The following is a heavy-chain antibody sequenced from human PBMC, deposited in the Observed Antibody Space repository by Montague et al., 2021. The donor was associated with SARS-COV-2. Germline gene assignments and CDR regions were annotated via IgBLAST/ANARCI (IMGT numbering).Heavy chain of an antibody. CDR1: GGSISSYY. J-gene: IGHJ5*02. V-gene: IGHV4-59*12. CDR2: IYYSGST. CDR3: ARDRLVDRARRTGAWIGP. Sequence: SETLSLTCTVSGGSISSYYWSWIRQPPGKGLEWIGYIYYSGSTNYNPSLKSRVTISVDTSKNQSSLKLSSVTAADTAVYHCARDRLVDRARRTGAWIGPWGPGNPGHRLR. D-gene: IGHD3-10*01.